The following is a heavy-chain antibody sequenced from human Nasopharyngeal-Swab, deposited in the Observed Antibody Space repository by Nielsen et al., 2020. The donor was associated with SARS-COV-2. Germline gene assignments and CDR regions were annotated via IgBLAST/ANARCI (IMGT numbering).Heavy chain of an antibody. CDR3: ARVRRLRRGGYYFDY. CDR1: GGSISSGDYY. V-gene: IGHV4-39*07. J-gene: IGHJ4*02. Sequence: SETLSLTCTVSGGSISSGDYYWSWIRQPPGKGLEWIGEINHSGSTNYNPSLKSRVTISVDTSKNQFSPKLSSVTAADTAVYYCARVRRLRRGGYYFDYWGQGTLVTVSS. D-gene: IGHD3-10*01. CDR2: INHSGST.